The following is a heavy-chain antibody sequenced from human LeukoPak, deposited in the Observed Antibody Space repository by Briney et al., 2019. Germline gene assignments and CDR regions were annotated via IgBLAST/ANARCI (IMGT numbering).Heavy chain of an antibody. J-gene: IGHJ5*02. CDR3: AIGWVSAHWIETLENWFDP. CDR1: GGSISSYY. Sequence: SEALSLTCTVSGGSISSYYWSWIRQPPGKGLEWFGYIYYSGSTNYNPSLKSRVTISVDTSKNQFFLKLSSVTEADTAVYYCAIGWVSAHWIETLENWFDPWGQGTLVTVSS. CDR2: IYYSGST. D-gene: IGHD2-2*03. V-gene: IGHV4-59*01.